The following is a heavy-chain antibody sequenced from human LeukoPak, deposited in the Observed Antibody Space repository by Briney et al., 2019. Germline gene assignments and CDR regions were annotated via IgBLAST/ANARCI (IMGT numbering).Heavy chain of an antibody. CDR2: ISAYNGNT. V-gene: IGHV1-18*01. D-gene: IGHD3-3*01. CDR3: ARDQTAYYDFWSGYYAY. Sequence: ASVKVSCKASGYTFTSYGISWVRQAPGQGLEWMGWISAYNGNTNYAQKLQGRVTMTTDTSTSTAYMELRSLRSGDTAVYYCARDQTAYYDFWSGYYAYWGQGTLVTVSS. CDR1: GYTFTSYG. J-gene: IGHJ4*02.